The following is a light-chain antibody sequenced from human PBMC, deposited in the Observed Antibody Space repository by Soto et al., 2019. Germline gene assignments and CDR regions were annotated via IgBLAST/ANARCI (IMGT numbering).Light chain of an antibody. CDR1: QSFRGL. V-gene: IGKV3-11*01. Sequence: EVVLTQPPVTLSLSPGERATLSCRASQSFRGLLAWYQQKPGQAPRLLIYDAYNRATGIPPRFSGSGSGTDFTLTISRLEPEDFAVYYCQRYGSSLTFGGGTKVDIK. J-gene: IGKJ4*01. CDR3: QRYGSSLT. CDR2: DAY.